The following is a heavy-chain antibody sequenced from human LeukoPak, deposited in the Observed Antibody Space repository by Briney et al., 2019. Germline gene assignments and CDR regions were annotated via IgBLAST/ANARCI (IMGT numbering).Heavy chain of an antibody. Sequence: PGRSLRLSCAASGFTFDNYALHWVRQGPGKGLEWVSGISWNSGRIAYAASVKGRFTISRDNAKNSLYLQMSSLRAEDTALYYCARDPGAAAGAFDHWGQGTLVTVAS. CDR3: ARDPGAAAGAFDH. V-gene: IGHV3-9*01. D-gene: IGHD6-13*01. CDR1: GFTFDNYA. CDR2: ISWNSGRI. J-gene: IGHJ4*02.